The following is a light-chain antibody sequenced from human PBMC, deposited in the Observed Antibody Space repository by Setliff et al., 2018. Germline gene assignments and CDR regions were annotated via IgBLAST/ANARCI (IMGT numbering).Light chain of an antibody. CDR2: LNSDGSH. CDR3: QTWGTGIVV. Sequence: QPVLTQSPSASASLGASVKLTCTLSSGHSSYAIAWHQQQPEEGPRYLMKLNSDGSHSKGDGIPDRFSRSSSGAERYLTISSLQSEDEADYYCQTWGTGIVVFGGGTKVTVL. J-gene: IGLJ2*01. V-gene: IGLV4-69*01. CDR1: SGHSSYA.